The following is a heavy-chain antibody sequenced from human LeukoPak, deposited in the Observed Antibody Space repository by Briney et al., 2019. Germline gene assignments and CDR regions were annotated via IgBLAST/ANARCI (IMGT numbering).Heavy chain of an antibody. Sequence: KSSETLSLTCTVSGGSISSYYWSWIRQPPGKGLEWIGYVYYSGNTNYNPSLKSRVTISVDTSKYQFSLKLSSVTAADTAVYYCARERGAGWLRSKIWFDPWGQGTLVTVSS. CDR1: GGSISSYY. CDR2: VYYSGNT. J-gene: IGHJ5*02. V-gene: IGHV4-59*12. CDR3: ARERGAGWLRSKIWFDP. D-gene: IGHD5-12*01.